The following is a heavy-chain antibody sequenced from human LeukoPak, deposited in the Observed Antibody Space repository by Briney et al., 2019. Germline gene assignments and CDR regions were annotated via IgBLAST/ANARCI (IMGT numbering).Heavy chain of an antibody. J-gene: IGHJ5*02. CDR3: AKDRGVPRYDNWFDP. Sequence: GGSLRLSCAASGFTFSSYAMHWVRQAPGKGLEWVAVISYDGSNKYYADSVKGRFTISRDSSKNTLYLQMNSLRAEDTAVYYCAKDRGVPRYDNWFDPWGQGTLVTVSS. D-gene: IGHD3-10*01. CDR1: GFTFSSYA. CDR2: ISYDGSNK. V-gene: IGHV3-30-3*01.